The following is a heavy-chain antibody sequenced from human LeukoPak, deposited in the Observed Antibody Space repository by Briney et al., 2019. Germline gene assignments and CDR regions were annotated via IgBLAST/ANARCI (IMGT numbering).Heavy chain of an antibody. CDR1: GYSISSGYY. D-gene: IGHD1-26*01. J-gene: IGHJ4*02. CDR3: AREPSGSYRPFDY. CDR2: IYHSGST. V-gene: IGHV4-38-2*02. Sequence: PSETLSLTCTVSGYSISSGYYWGWIRQPPEKGLEWIGSIYHSGSTYYNPSLKSRVTISVDTSKNQFSLKLSSVTAADTAVYYCAREPSGSYRPFDYRGQGTLVTVSS.